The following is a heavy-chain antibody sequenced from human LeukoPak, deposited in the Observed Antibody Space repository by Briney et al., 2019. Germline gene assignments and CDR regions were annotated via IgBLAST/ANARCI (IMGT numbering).Heavy chain of an antibody. Sequence: GGSLRLSCAASGFTIDAYAMHWVRQAPGRGLEWVSLISGSADTKYYSDSVKGRFTISRDNTKNSLFLQMNSLRTEDTAWYYCAKDGGNIYNWFDTWGQGSLVTVSS. CDR3: AKDGGNIYNWFDT. CDR2: ISGSADTK. CDR1: GFTIDAYA. J-gene: IGHJ5*02. V-gene: IGHV3-43*02. D-gene: IGHD2/OR15-2a*01.